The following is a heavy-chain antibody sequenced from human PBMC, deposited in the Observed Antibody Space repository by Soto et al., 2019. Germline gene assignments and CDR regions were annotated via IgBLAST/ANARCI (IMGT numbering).Heavy chain of an antibody. CDR2: ISYDGSNK. Sequence: GGSLRLSCAASGFTFSSYAMHWVRQAPGKGLEWVAVISYDGSNKYYADSVKGRFTISRDNSKNTLYLQMNSLRAEDTAVYYCASGGYSSSWYPFDYWGQGTLVTVSS. J-gene: IGHJ4*02. CDR1: GFTFSSYA. V-gene: IGHV3-30-3*01. D-gene: IGHD6-13*01. CDR3: ASGGYSSSWYPFDY.